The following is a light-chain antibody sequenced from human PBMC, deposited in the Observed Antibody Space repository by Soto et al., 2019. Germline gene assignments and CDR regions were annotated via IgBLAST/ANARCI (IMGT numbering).Light chain of an antibody. J-gene: IGLJ1*01. V-gene: IGLV2-14*01. CDR1: SSDVGGYKF. CDR2: EVT. CDR3: SSYTSSASLV. Sequence: QSVLTQPASVPGSPGQSITISCTVSSSDVGGYKFVSWYQQHPGKAPKLIIFEVTSRPSGVSNRFSGSKSGNTASLTISGLQAEDEADYYCSSYTSSASLVFGTGTKVTVL.